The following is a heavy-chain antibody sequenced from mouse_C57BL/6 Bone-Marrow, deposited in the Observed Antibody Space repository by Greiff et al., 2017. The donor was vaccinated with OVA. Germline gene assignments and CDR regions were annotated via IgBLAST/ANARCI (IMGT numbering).Heavy chain of an antibody. CDR3: ARPYTVVAPNAMDY. V-gene: IGHV5-4*03. J-gene: IGHJ4*01. CDR2: ISDGGSYT. D-gene: IGHD1-1*01. Sequence: VESGEGLVKPGGSLKLSCAASGFTFSSYAMSWVRQTPEKRLEWVATISDGGSYTYYPDNVKGRFTISRDNAKNNLYLQMSHLKSEDTAMYYCARPYTVVAPNAMDYWGQGTSVTVSS. CDR1: GFTFSSYA.